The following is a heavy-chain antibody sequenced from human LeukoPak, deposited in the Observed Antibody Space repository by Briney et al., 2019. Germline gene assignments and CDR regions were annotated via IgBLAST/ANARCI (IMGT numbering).Heavy chain of an antibody. CDR1: GFTFSNYA. CDR3: AKGDYDILTAPAY. D-gene: IGHD3-9*01. CDR2: ISASGGNT. V-gene: IGHV3-23*01. Sequence: GGSLRLSCAASGFTFSNYAMSWVRQAPGKGLEWVSGISASGGNTYSAHSVKGRFTISRDNSKNTLYLQMNSLRVEDAAVYYCAKGDYDILTAPAYWGQGTLVTVSS. J-gene: IGHJ4*02.